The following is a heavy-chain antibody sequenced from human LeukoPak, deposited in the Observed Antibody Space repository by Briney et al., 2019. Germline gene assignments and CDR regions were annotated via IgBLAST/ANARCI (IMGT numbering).Heavy chain of an antibody. J-gene: IGHJ4*02. Sequence: PSETLSLTCTVSGGSISSSYYYWGWIRQPPGKGLEWIGYIYHSGSTYYNPSLKSRVTISVDRSKNQFSLKLSSVTAADTAVYYCASGYSGYGRGDFDYWGQGTLVTVSS. CDR1: GGSISSSYYY. D-gene: IGHD5-12*01. V-gene: IGHV4-39*07. CDR3: ASGYSGYGRGDFDY. CDR2: IYHSGST.